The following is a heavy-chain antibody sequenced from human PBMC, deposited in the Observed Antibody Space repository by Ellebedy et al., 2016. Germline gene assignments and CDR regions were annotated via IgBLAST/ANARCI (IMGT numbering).Heavy chain of an antibody. V-gene: IGHV1-3*01. D-gene: IGHD2-15*01. CDR1: GYTFTSYA. CDR2: INAGNGNT. CDR3: AKGYCSGGSCLLPIYYYYGMDV. Sequence: ASVKVSCKASGYTFTSYAMHWVRQAPGQRLEWMGWINAGNGNTKYSQKFQGRVTITRDTSASTAYMELSSLRPEDTAVYYCAKGYCSGGSCLLPIYYYYGMDVWGQGTTVTVSS. J-gene: IGHJ6*02.